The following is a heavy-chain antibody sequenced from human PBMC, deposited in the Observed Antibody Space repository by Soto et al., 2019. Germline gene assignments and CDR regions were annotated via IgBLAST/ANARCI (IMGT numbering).Heavy chain of an antibody. J-gene: IGHJ4*02. CDR2: ISGSGATT. CDR3: ENRSDSYAPGYYCYC. Sequence: GGSLRLSCAASGYTFSSYAMSWVRQAPGKGQEWVSSISGSGATTYYADSVKGRFTISRDNSKNTVYLQMNGLRAEDTAVYYFENRSDSYAPGYYCYCWGQGTLVTVSS. V-gene: IGHV3-23*01. D-gene: IGHD3-9*01. CDR1: GYTFSSYA.